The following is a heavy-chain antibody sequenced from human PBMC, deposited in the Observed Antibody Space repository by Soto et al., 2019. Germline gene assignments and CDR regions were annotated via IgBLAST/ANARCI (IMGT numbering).Heavy chain of an antibody. V-gene: IGHV3-48*02. J-gene: IGHJ4*02. CDR2: ISSSSSTI. CDR1: GFTFSSYS. CDR3: AREAPGDYGDSGGFDY. Sequence: EVQLVESGGGLVQPGGSLRLSCAASGFTFSSYSMNWVRQAPGKGLEWVSYISSSSSTIYYADSVKGRFTISRDNAKNSLNLQMNSLRDEDTAVYYCAREAPGDYGDSGGFDYWGQGTLVTVSS. D-gene: IGHD4-17*01.